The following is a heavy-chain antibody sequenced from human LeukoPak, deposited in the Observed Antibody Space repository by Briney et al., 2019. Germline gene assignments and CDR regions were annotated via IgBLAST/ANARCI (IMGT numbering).Heavy chain of an antibody. CDR3: ARREMVRGANFDY. Sequence: GGSLRLSCAASGFTFSSYGMHWVRQAPGKGLEWVAVIWYDGSNKYYADSVKGRFTISRDNSKNTLYLQMNSLRAEDTAVYYCARREMVRGANFDYWGQGTLVTVPS. J-gene: IGHJ4*02. CDR1: GFTFSSYG. V-gene: IGHV3-33*01. CDR2: IWYDGSNK. D-gene: IGHD3-10*01.